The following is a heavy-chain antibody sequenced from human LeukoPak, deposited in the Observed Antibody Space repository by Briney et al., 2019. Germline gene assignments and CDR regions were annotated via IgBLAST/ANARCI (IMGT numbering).Heavy chain of an antibody. V-gene: IGHV3-13*01. Sequence: PGGSLRLSCAASGFTFSSYDMHWVRQATGKGLEWVSGIGIAGDIHYPDSVRGRFTIFRENAKNSLYLQMNSLRAEDTAVYYCARAQPPYHGRLDSWGQGILVTVSS. J-gene: IGHJ5*01. D-gene: IGHD3-16*01. CDR3: ARAQPPYHGRLDS. CDR2: IGIAGDI. CDR1: GFTFSSYD.